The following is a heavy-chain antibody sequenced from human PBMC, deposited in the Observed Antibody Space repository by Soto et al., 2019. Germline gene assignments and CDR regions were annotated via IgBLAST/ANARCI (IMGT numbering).Heavy chain of an antibody. CDR2: ISGGGGST. Sequence: PGGSLRLSCAASGFTFSNFAMSWVRQAPGKGLEWVSAISGGGGSTYYADSVKGRFTISRDNSKNTLYLQMNSLRAEDTAVYYCAKERGPYSSSWHFDYWGQGTLVTVSS. D-gene: IGHD6-13*01. V-gene: IGHV3-23*01. CDR3: AKERGPYSSSWHFDY. J-gene: IGHJ4*02. CDR1: GFTFSNFA.